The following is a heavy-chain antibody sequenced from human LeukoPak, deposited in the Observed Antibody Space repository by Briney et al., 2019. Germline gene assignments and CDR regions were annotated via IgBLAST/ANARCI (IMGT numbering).Heavy chain of an antibody. V-gene: IGHV3-48*02. CDR3: ARNTRGTAYYDN. D-gene: IGHD1-1*01. J-gene: IGHJ4*02. CDR2: ISVGSNSVI. Sequence: GGSLRLSCAASGFTFYSYDMNWGRQAPGKGLEWVSYISVGSNSVIHYADSVKGRFTISTDNAENSLFLQMNNLRDEDTAVYYCARNTRGTAYYDNWGQGTLVTVSS. CDR1: GFTFYSYD.